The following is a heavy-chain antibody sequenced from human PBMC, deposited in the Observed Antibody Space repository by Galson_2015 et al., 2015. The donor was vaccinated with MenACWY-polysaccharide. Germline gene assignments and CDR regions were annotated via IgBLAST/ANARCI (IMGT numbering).Heavy chain of an antibody. D-gene: IGHD4-17*01. V-gene: IGHV4-31*11. CDR2: MFHSGGG. J-gene: IGHJ5*02. Sequence: TLSLTCAGSGVSISSGSHHWSWFRQYPGKSLEWIAYMFHSGGGNYNPSLRSRVTISLDKSRNQFSLNLSSVTAADTAVYFCAGIPATETSFGWFDPWGQGTLVTVSS. CDR3: AGIPATETSFGWFDP. CDR1: GVSISSGSHH.